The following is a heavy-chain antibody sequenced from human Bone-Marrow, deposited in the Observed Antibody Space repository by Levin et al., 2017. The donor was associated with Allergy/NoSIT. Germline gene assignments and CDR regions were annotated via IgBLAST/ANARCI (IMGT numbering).Heavy chain of an antibody. V-gene: IGHV3-30-3*01. J-gene: IGHJ3*02. D-gene: IGHD3-10*01. CDR1: GFTFSSYF. Sequence: PGGSLRLSCEASGFTFSSYFLHWVRQAPGKGLEWLTFISYDGNFGYADSVRGRFTISRDNPRNTLYLQMTNLRPEDTAVYYCARENYYESGVYAGAFDIWGQGTMVIVSS. CDR2: ISYDGNFG. CDR3: ARENYYESGVYAGAFDI.